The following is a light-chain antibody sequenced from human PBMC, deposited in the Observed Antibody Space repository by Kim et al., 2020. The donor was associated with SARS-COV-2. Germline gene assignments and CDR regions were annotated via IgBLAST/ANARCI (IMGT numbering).Light chain of an antibody. Sequence: SPGERATLSCSASQSVSSNFAWYQQKPGQAPRLLIYGASTRATGIPARFSGSGSGTEFTLTISSLQSEDFAVYYCQQYNNWPPMYTFGQGTKLEI. CDR2: GAS. V-gene: IGKV3-15*01. J-gene: IGKJ2*01. CDR1: QSVSSN. CDR3: QQYNNWPPMYT.